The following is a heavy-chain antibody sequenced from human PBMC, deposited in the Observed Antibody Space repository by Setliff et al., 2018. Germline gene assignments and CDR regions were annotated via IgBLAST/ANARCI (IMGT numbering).Heavy chain of an antibody. Sequence: SETLSLTCSVSGDSISSSSYYWGWIRQSPAKGLEWIGEITHTGTTGSTKYNPSLKSRVTMSIDTSKNQFSLMVTSVTAADTAVYYCARGRNVASRLLDSWGQGTLVTVSS. D-gene: IGHD6-6*01. V-gene: IGHV4-39*07. CDR1: GDSISSSSYY. CDR2: ITHTGTTGST. J-gene: IGHJ4*02. CDR3: ARGRNVASRLLDS.